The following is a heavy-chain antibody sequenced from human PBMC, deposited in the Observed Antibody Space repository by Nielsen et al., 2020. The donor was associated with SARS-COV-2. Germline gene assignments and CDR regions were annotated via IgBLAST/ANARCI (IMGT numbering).Heavy chain of an antibody. CDR2: IDHSGNT. V-gene: IGHV4-34*01. Sequence: SETLSLTCAVYGGSFSGYYWSWIRQPPGKGLEWIGEIDHSGNTNYNPSLKSRVTISVDTSKNQFSLKLSSVTAADTAVYYCARGSWSYWYFDLWGRGTLVTVSS. CDR3: ARGSWSYWYFDL. CDR1: GGSFSGYY. J-gene: IGHJ2*01.